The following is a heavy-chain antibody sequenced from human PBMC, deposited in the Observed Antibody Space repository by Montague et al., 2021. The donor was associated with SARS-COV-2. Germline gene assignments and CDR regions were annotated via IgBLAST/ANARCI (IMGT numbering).Heavy chain of an antibody. Sequence: SETLSLTCTVSGGSISSSNYCWDWIRQPPGKGLEWIGSIYDSGSTYYNPSLKSRVTISVDTSKNHFSLKLSSVTAADTAVYYCARRGRKLLPVATTVGGFDIWGQGTMVTVSS. CDR3: ARRGRKLLPVATTVGGFDI. D-gene: IGHD5-12*01. J-gene: IGHJ3*02. V-gene: IGHV4-39*02. CDR2: IYDSGST. CDR1: GGSISSSNYC.